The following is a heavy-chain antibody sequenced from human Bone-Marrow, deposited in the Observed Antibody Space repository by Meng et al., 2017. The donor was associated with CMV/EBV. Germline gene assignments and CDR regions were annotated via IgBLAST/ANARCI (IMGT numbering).Heavy chain of an antibody. D-gene: IGHD1/OR15-1a*01. J-gene: IGHJ6*02. CDR2: IYPGDSDT. CDR1: GYSFTSYW. V-gene: IGHV5-51*01. CDR3: ARRPANGNRGMDF. Sequence: QVSCKGSGYSFTSYWIGWVRQMPGKGLEWMGIIYPGDSDTRYSPSFQGQVTISADKSISTAYLQWSSLKASDTAMYYFARRPANGNRGMDFWGQRTMVTVSS.